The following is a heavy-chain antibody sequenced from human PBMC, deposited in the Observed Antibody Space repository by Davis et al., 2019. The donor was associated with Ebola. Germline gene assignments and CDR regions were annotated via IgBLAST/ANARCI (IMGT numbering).Heavy chain of an antibody. CDR2: IKQDGSEK. Sequence: GESLKISCAASGFTFSNYWMTWVRQAPGKGLEWVANIKQDGSEKYYLDSLEGRFTISRDNAKNTLYLQMNSLRAEDTAVYYCARYLSEWRSYSYHYYGMDVWGQGTTVTVSS. CDR3: ARYLSEWRSYSYHYYGMDV. V-gene: IGHV3-7*01. J-gene: IGHJ6*02. D-gene: IGHD3-3*01. CDR1: GFTFSNYW.